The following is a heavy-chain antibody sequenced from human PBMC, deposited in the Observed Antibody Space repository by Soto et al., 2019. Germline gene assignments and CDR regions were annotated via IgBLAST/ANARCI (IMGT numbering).Heavy chain of an antibody. J-gene: IGHJ4*02. D-gene: IGHD3-22*01. CDR2: IYYSGST. Sequence: SETLSLTCTVSGGSISSSSYYWGWIRQPPGKGLEWIGSIYYSGSTYYKPSLKSRVTISVDTSKNQFSLKLSSVTAADTSVYYCARQVYHYDSSGYYEFDYWGQGTLVTVSS. CDR1: GGSISSSSYY. V-gene: IGHV4-39*01. CDR3: ARQVYHYDSSGYYEFDY.